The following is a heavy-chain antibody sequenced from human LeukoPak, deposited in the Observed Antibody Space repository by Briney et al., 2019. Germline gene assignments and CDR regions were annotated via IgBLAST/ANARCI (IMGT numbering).Heavy chain of an antibody. CDR1: GFTFSSYA. D-gene: IGHD1-7*01. CDR3: AKVRPSITGTTYYFNY. V-gene: IGHV3-30-3*01. Sequence: GGSLRLSCAASGFTFSSYAMHWVRQAPGKGLEWVAVISYDGSNKYYADSVKGRFTTSRDNSKNTLYLQMNSLRAEDTAVYYCAKVRPSITGTTYYFNYWGQGTLVTVSS. J-gene: IGHJ4*02. CDR2: ISYDGSNK.